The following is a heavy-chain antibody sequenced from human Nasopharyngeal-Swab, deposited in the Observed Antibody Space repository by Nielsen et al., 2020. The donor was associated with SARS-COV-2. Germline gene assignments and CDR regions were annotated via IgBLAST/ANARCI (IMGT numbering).Heavy chain of an antibody. V-gene: IGHV3-11*01. CDR3: ARARGYSGYGFDY. CDR2: ISSSGSTI. CDR1: GFTFGDYY. J-gene: IGHJ4*02. Sequence: GESLKISCAASGFTFGDYYMSWIRQAPGKGLEWVSYISSSGSTIYYADSVKGRFTISRDNAKNSLYLQMNSLRAEDTAVYYCARARGYSGYGFDYWGQGTLVTVSS. D-gene: IGHD5-12*01.